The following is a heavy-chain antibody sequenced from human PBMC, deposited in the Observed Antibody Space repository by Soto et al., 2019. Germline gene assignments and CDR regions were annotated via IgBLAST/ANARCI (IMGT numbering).Heavy chain of an antibody. J-gene: IGHJ4*02. CDR2: ISGYNGNT. Sequence: QVQLVQSGAEVKKPGASVKVSCKASGYTFTSYGISWVRQAPGQGLEWMGWISGYNGNTNYAQKLQGRVTMTTDTSTSTAYMELRSLRSDDTAMYFCARSDQYFDWLPQSPYYFDYWGQGTLVTVSS. D-gene: IGHD3-9*01. V-gene: IGHV1-18*01. CDR1: GYTFTSYG. CDR3: ARSDQYFDWLPQSPYYFDY.